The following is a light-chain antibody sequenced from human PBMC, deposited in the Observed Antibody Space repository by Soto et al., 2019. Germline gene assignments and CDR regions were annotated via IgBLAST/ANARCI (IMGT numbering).Light chain of an antibody. CDR2: GAS. J-gene: IGKJ1*01. Sequence: EIVMTQSPVTLSGSPGETATRSCRASQSVNSNLAWYQQKPGQAPRLIIYGASRRATGIPARFSGSGSGTEFTLTISSLQSEDFAGYYCQHYNNWPPWTFGQGTKVEIK. CDR3: QHYNNWPPWT. V-gene: IGKV3-15*01. CDR1: QSVNSN.